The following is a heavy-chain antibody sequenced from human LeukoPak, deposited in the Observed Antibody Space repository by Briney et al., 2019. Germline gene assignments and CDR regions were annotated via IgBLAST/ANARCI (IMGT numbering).Heavy chain of an antibody. Sequence: PETLSLTCTVSGGSISSYYWSWIRQPPGKGLEWIGYIYYSGSTNYNPSLKSRVTISVDTSKNQFSLKLSSVTAADTAVYYCARLQTYSSSRHFDYWGQGTLVTVSS. J-gene: IGHJ4*02. D-gene: IGHD6-13*01. CDR1: GGSISSYY. CDR2: IYYSGST. V-gene: IGHV4-59*01. CDR3: ARLQTYSSSRHFDY.